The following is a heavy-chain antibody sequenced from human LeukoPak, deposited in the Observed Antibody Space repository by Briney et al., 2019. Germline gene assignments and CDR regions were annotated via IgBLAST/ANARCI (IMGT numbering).Heavy chain of an antibody. J-gene: IGHJ4*02. Sequence: GGSLRLSFSGYGFTFSNIAMSWARQAPGKGLEWVSSFSGISGSTYYADSVKGRFTISRDNSKNTLYLQMNSLRAEDTAVYYCAKHVGYCSSTTSYKPFDYWGQGTLVTVSS. CDR3: AKHVGYCSSTTSYKPFDY. D-gene: IGHD2-2*02. CDR1: GFTFSNIA. CDR2: FSGISGST. V-gene: IGHV3-23*01.